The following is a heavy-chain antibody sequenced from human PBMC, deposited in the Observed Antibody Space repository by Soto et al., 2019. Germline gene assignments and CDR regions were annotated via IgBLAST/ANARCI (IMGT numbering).Heavy chain of an antibody. J-gene: IGHJ5*02. D-gene: IGHD1-26*01. V-gene: IGHV4-61*05. CDR2: IHYSGST. CDR3: ARVRGWDNWFDP. Sequence: PSETLSLTCTVSGGSISSSSYYWGWIRQPPGKGLEWIGYIHYSGSTNYNPSLKSRVTISIDTSKNQFSLKVSSVTAADTAVYYCARVRGWDNWFDPWGQGTLVTVSS. CDR1: GGSISSSSYY.